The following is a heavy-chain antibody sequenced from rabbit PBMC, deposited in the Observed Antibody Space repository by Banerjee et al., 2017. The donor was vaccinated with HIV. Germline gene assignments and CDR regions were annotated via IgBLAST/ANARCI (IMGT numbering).Heavy chain of an antibody. V-gene: IGHV1S45*01. CDR3: ARTYALIDDYFTL. CDR1: GFSFSSNW. CDR2: IDTSDGDT. Sequence: LEESGGGLVKPGGTLTLTCTVSGFSFSSNWICWVRQAPGKGLEWIACIDTSDGDTDYASWAKGRFTFSKTSSTTVTLQMTRLTAADTAAYFCARTYALIDDYFTLWGPGTLVTVS. D-gene: IGHD2-1*01. J-gene: IGHJ4*01.